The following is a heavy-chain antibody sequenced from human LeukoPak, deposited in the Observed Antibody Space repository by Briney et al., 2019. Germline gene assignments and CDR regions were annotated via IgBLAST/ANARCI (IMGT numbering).Heavy chain of an antibody. CDR3: ARGRGYCSSTSCYDYYCYYYMDV. J-gene: IGHJ6*03. Sequence: SETLSLTCTVSGGSISSSSYYWGWIRQPPGKGLEWIGYIYYSGSTNYNPSLKSRVTISVDTSKNQFSLRLSSVTAADTAVYYCARGRGYCSSTSCYDYYCYYYMDVWGKGTTVTVSS. D-gene: IGHD2-2*01. CDR2: IYYSGST. CDR1: GGSISSSSYY. V-gene: IGHV4-61*05.